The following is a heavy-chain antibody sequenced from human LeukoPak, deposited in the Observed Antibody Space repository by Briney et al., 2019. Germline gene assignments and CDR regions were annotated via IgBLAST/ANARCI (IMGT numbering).Heavy chain of an antibody. CDR2: IIPILGIA. D-gene: IGHD2-21*02. V-gene: IGHV1-69*04. CDR3: ARDRGGYCGGDCYHPLDAFDI. Sequence: RASVKVSCKASGYTFTSYAMNWVRQAPGQGLEWMGRIIPILGIANYAQKFQGRVTITADKSTSTAYMELSSLRSEDTAVYYCARDRGGYCGGDCYHPLDAFDIWGQGTMVTVSS. CDR1: GYTFTSYA. J-gene: IGHJ3*02.